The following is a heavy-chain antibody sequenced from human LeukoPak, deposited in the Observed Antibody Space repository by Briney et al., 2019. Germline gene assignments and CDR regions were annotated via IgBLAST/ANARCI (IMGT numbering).Heavy chain of an antibody. CDR1: GGSISSGGYY. CDR3: ASASIGQWLVRFDP. CDR2: IYYSGST. J-gene: IGHJ5*02. V-gene: IGHV4-31*03. D-gene: IGHD6-19*01. Sequence: SQTLSLTCTVSGGSISSGGYYWSWIRQHPGKGLEWIGYIYYSGSTYYNPSLKSRVTISVDTSKNQFSLKLSSVTAADTAVYYCASASIGQWLVRFDPWGQGTLVTVSS.